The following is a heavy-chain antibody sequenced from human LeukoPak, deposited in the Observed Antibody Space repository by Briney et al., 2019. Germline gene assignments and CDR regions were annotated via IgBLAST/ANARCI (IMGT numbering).Heavy chain of an antibody. Sequence: PSETLSLTCAVYGGSFSGYYWSWIRQPPGKGLEWIGYIYYSGSTNYNPSLKSRVTISVDTSKNQFSLKLSSVTAADTAVYYCARSPGYVDYWGQGTLVTVSS. CDR2: IYYSGST. V-gene: IGHV4-59*08. J-gene: IGHJ4*02. CDR1: GGSFSGYY. CDR3: ARSPGYVDY.